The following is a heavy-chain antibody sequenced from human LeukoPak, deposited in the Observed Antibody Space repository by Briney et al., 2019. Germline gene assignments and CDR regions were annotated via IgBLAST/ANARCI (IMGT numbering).Heavy chain of an antibody. D-gene: IGHD6-19*01. Sequence: SQTLSLTCALSGDSLSSSSAVWSWIRQSPSRGLEWLGRTCYRSKWYNEYAVSVNSRITIIADTSMNQFSLQLNSVTPEDTAVYYCARGIAVAGSPGMDVWGQGTTVTVSS. J-gene: IGHJ6*02. CDR1: GDSLSSSSAV. CDR3: ARGIAVAGSPGMDV. CDR2: TCYRSKWYN. V-gene: IGHV6-1*01.